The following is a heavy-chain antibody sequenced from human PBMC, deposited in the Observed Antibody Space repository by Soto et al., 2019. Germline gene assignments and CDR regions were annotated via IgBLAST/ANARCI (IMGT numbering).Heavy chain of an antibody. Sequence: GGSLRLSCAASGFTFSSYSMNWVRQAPGKGLEWVSSISSSSSYIYYADSVKGRFTISRDNAKNSLYLQMNSLRAEDTAVYYCARLGNMVRGAKVYYYDSSGYWGMDVWGQGTTVTVSS. J-gene: IGHJ6*02. CDR2: ISSSSSYI. CDR3: ARLGNMVRGAKVYYYDSSGYWGMDV. D-gene: IGHD3-22*01. V-gene: IGHV3-21*01. CDR1: GFTFSSYS.